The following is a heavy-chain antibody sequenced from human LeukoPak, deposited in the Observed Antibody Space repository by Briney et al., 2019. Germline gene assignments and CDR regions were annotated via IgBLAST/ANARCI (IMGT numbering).Heavy chain of an antibody. CDR1: GFTFSSYA. V-gene: IGHV3-64*01. CDR3: ARDAITGEDY. Sequence: GGSLRLSCAASGFTFSSYAMHWVRQAPGKGLEYASAISSNGGSTYYANSVKGRFTISRDNSKNTLYLQMNSLRAEDTAVYYCARDAITGEDYWGQGTLVTVSS. J-gene: IGHJ4*02. CDR2: ISSNGGST. D-gene: IGHD7-27*01.